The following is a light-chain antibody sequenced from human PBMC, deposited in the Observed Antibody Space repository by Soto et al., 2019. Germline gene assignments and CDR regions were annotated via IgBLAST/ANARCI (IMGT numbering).Light chain of an antibody. V-gene: IGKV1-33*01. CDR2: DAS. J-gene: IGKJ3*01. CDR1: HDITSY. Sequence: DIQMTQSPSSLSASVGDRVTITCQASHDITSYLNWYQHKPGKAPKLLIYDASILEAGVPSRFSGSGSGTHFAFTIRSLQPEDVATYYCQKCDYLPIFGPGTTVDFK. CDR3: QKCDYLPI.